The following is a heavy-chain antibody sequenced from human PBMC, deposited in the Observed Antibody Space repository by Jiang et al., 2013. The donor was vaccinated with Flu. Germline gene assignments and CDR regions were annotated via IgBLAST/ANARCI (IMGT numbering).Heavy chain of an antibody. CDR3: AHRLISNSVLFY. Sequence: QTLTLTCTFSGFSLSTSGLGVGWIRQPPGKALEWLALIYWDDDKRYSPSLKSRLTITKDTSKNQVVLTMTNMDPVDTATYFCAHRLISNSVLFYWGQGTLVTVSS. CDR1: GFSLSTSGLG. V-gene: IGHV2-5*02. D-gene: IGHD4-11*01. CDR2: IYWDDDK. J-gene: IGHJ4*02.